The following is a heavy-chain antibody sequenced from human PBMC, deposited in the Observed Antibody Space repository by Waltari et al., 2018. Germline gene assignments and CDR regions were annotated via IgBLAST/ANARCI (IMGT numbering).Heavy chain of an antibody. D-gene: IGHD6-13*01. CDR3: ARSTWTGQQLVGDY. J-gene: IGHJ6*02. CDR2: IIPIFGTA. CDR1: GGTFSSYA. Sequence: QVQLVQSGAEVKKPGYSVKVSCKASGGTFSSYAISWVRQDPGQGLEWMGGIIPIFGTANYAQKFQGRVTITAYESTSTAYMELSSLISEDTAVYYGARSTWTGQQLVGDYWGQGTTVTVSS. V-gene: IGHV1-69*01.